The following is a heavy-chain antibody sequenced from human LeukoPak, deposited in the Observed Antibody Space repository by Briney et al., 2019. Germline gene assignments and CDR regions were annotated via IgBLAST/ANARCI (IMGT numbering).Heavy chain of an antibody. J-gene: IGHJ4*02. CDR2: ISSSSYI. D-gene: IGHD3-22*01. CDR3: ARDPGDSSGYYLYYYFDY. V-gene: IGHV3-21*01. Sequence: GGSLRLSCAASGFTFSSYSMNWVRQAPGKGLEWVSSISSSSYIYYADSVKGRFTISRDNAKNSLYLQMNSLRAEDTAVYYCARDPGDSSGYYLYYYFDYWGQGTLVTVSS. CDR1: GFTFSSYS.